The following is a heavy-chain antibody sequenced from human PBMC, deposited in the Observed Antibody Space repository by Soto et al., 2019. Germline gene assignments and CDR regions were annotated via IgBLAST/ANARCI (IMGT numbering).Heavy chain of an antibody. Sequence: QVHLVQSGAEVKKPGASVKVSCKCSGYTSTSYGITWVRQAPGQGLEWMGWISAHNGNTNYAQKLQGRVTGTRDTSTSTAYMELRSLGSDDTAVYYCARGRYGDYWGQGALVTVSS. CDR3: ARGRYGDY. J-gene: IGHJ4*02. CDR1: GYTSTSYG. V-gene: IGHV1-18*01. D-gene: IGHD1-1*01. CDR2: ISAHNGNT.